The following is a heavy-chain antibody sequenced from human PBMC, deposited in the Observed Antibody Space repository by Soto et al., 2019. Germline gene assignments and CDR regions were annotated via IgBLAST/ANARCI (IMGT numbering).Heavy chain of an antibody. V-gene: IGHV3-48*02. D-gene: IGHD2-8*01. CDR3: AREYQYGMDV. CDR2: ISTRSSMI. J-gene: IGHJ6*02. CDR1: GFSLSYYR. Sequence: EVKLVESGGGLVQTGGSLRLSCTASGFSLSYYRMYWVREAPGKGLQWVSYISTRSSMIHYADTVRGRFTISRDDAKDSLYLQMNSLRDEDTAVYYCAREYQYGMDVWGQGTAVTVSS.